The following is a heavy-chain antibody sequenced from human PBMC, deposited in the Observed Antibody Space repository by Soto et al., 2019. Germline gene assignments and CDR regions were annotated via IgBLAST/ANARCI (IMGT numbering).Heavy chain of an antibody. J-gene: IGHJ6*02. Sequence: HPRGALRLSCADSGFTFSRYGMHWVRQAPGKGLEWVANIKEDGSEKYYVDSVKGRFTISRDNAKNSLYLQMNSLRAEDTAVYYCARDLYYDFWSGYSTPGGMDVWGQGTTVTVSS. CDR2: IKEDGSEK. D-gene: IGHD3-3*01. CDR1: GFTFSRYG. CDR3: ARDLYYDFWSGYSTPGGMDV. V-gene: IGHV3-7*01.